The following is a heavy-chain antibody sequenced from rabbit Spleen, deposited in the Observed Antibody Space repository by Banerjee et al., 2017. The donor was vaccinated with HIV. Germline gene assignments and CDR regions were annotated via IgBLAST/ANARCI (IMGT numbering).Heavy chain of an antibody. CDR3: ARDLVGVIGWNFYL. CDR1: GFDFSRGYD. J-gene: IGHJ4*01. CDR2: IYTGNLKT. V-gene: IGHV1S40*01. D-gene: IGHD1-1*01. Sequence: QQLVESGGGLVKPGASLTLTCKASGFDFSRGYDMCWVRQAPGKGLEWIGCIYTGNLKTYYASWAKGRFTISKTSSTTVTLRMTSLTAADTATYFCARDLVGVIGWNFYLWGPGTLLTVS.